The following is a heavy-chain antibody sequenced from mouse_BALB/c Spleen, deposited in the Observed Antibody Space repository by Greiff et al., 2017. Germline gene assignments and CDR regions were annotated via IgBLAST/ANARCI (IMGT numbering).Heavy chain of an antibody. Sequence: QVQLKESGAELVRPGTSVKISCKASGYTFTNYWLGWVKQRPGHGLEWIGDIYPGGGYTNYNEKFKGKATLTADTSSSTAYMQLSSLTSEDSAVYFCARDGLLSYAMDYWGQGTSVTVSS. V-gene: IGHV1-63*02. J-gene: IGHJ4*01. CDR1: GYTFTNYW. CDR2: IYPGGGYT. CDR3: ARDGLLSYAMDY. D-gene: IGHD2-10*01.